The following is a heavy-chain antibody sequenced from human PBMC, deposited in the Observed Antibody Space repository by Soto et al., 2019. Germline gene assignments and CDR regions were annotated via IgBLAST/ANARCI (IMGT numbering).Heavy chain of an antibody. D-gene: IGHD1-26*01. CDR3: AADAGGATGGAFFDY. V-gene: IGHV3-30*03. CDR2: ISYDGSNK. CDR1: GFTFSSYG. Sequence: QVQLVESGGGVVQPGRSLRLSCAASGFTFSSYGMHWVRQAPGKGLEWVAVISYDGSNKYYADSVKGRFTISRDNSKNALDLQRNGLRAEDTAVYYCAADAGGATGGAFFDYWGQGTLVTVSS. J-gene: IGHJ4*02.